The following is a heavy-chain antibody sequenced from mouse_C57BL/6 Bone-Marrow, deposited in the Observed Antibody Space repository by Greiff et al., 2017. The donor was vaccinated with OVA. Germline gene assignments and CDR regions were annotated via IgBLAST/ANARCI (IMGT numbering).Heavy chain of an antibody. CDR2: IYPRSGNT. V-gene: IGHV1-81*01. Sequence: VKLMESGAELARPGASVKLSCKASGYTFTSYGISWVKQRTGRGLEWIGEIYPRSGNTYYNEKFKGKATLTADKSSSTAYMELRSLTSEDSAVYFCARLYYYALYYFDYWGQGTTLTVSS. CDR3: ARLYYYALYYFDY. CDR1: GYTFTSYG. J-gene: IGHJ2*01. D-gene: IGHD1-1*01.